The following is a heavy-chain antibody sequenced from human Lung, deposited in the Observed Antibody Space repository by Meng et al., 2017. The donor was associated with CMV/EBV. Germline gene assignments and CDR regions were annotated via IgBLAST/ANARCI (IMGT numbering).Heavy chain of an antibody. V-gene: IGHV4-34*01. D-gene: IGHD3-16*01. J-gene: IGHJ4*02. CDR1: AGSFSGYY. CDR3: ARGIRYRLRHPKALDY. Sequence: LTXAVYAGSFSGYYWSWIRQPPGKGLEWIGDINHSGSTNYNPSLKSRVTIPVDTSKNQFPLKLSPVTAADTAVYYCARGIRYRLRHPKALDYWGQGTXVTVSS. CDR2: INHSGST.